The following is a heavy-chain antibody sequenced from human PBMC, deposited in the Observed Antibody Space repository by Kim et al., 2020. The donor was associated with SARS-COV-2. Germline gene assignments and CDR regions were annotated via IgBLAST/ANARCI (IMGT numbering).Heavy chain of an antibody. J-gene: IGHJ4*02. V-gene: IGHV1-3*01. Sequence: ASVKVSCKASGYTFTSYCLHWVRQAPGQSLEWMGWIDVANTNTHYSENFQGRVTISRDTSATTVYMELSSLRSEDTAVYYCARDGRSVDYYFDYWSQGTLVTVSS. CDR2: IDVANTNT. CDR1: GYTFTSYC. CDR3: ARDGRSVDYYFDY.